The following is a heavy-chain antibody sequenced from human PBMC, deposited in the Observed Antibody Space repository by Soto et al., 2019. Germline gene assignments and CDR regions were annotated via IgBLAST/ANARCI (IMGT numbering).Heavy chain of an antibody. Sequence: SETVSLTCTVSGGSISSYYWSWIRQPPGKGLEWIGYIYYSGSTNYNPSLKSRVTISVDTSKNQFSLKLSSVTAADTAVYYCARASGYWFDYWGQGTLVTVSS. V-gene: IGHV4-59*01. D-gene: IGHD2-8*02. CDR3: ARASGYWFDY. CDR1: GGSISSYY. J-gene: IGHJ4*02. CDR2: IYYSGST.